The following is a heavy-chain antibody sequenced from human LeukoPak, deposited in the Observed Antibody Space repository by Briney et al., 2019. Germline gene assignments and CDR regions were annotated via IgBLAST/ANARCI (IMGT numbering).Heavy chain of an antibody. Sequence: PSETLSLTCTVSGGSISSSSYYWGWIRQPPGKGLEWIGNIYYIGSTYYNPSLKSRVTISVDTSKNQFSLKLSSVTAADTAVYYCARHRRYLVRGVSSRVWFDPWGQGTLVTVSS. CDR1: GGSISSSSYY. CDR2: IYYIGST. V-gene: IGHV4-39*01. D-gene: IGHD3-10*01. CDR3: ARHRRYLVRGVSSRVWFDP. J-gene: IGHJ5*02.